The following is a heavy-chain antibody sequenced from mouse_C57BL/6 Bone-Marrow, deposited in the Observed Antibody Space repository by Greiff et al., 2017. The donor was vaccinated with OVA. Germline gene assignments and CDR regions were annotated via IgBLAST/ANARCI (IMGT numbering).Heavy chain of an antibody. Sequence: VQLQQPGAELVKPGASVKLSCKASGYTFTSYWMQWVKQRPGHGLEWIGEIVPSDSYTNYNQKFKGKATFTVDTSSSTAYMQLSSLTSENSAVYYCAREGDGYYPFAYWGQGTLVTVSA. CDR3: AREGDGYYPFAY. D-gene: IGHD2-3*01. CDR1: GYTFTSYW. J-gene: IGHJ3*01. V-gene: IGHV1-50*01. CDR2: IVPSDSYT.